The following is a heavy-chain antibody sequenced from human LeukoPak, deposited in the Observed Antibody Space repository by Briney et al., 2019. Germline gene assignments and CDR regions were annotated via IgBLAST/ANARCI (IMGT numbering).Heavy chain of an antibody. J-gene: IGHJ4*02. Sequence: GGSLRLSCAASGFTVSSNYMSWVRQAPGKGLEWVSSIGSSSDNIYYVDSVKGRFTISRDNSKNLLYLQMNSLRADDTAVYYCARERNSGSFPFDYWGQGTLVTVSS. CDR3: ARERNSGSFPFDY. CDR1: GFTVSSNY. CDR2: IGSSSDNI. D-gene: IGHD1-26*01. V-gene: IGHV3-21*01.